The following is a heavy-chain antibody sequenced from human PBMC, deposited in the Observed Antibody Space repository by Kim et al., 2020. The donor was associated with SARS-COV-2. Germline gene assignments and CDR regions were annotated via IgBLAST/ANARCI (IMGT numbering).Heavy chain of an antibody. V-gene: IGHV3-23*01. J-gene: IGHJ6*02. Sequence: VKGPFTISRDNSKNTLYLQMDSLRADDTAVYFCAKDKAAGTVSYFYGMDVWGHGTTVTVSS. CDR3: AKDKAAGTVSYFYGMDV. D-gene: IGHD6-13*01.